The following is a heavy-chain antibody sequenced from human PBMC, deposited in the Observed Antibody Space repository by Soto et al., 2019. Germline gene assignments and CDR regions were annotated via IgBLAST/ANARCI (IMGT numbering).Heavy chain of an antibody. Sequence: SVKVSCKASGGTFSSYAISWVRQAPGQGLEWMGGIIPIFGTANYAQKFQGRVTITADKSTSTAYMELSSLRSEDTAVYYCASIEQQGSGTKSQKFDPWGQGTLVTVSS. V-gene: IGHV1-69*06. J-gene: IGHJ5*02. CDR1: GGTFSSYA. D-gene: IGHD6-13*01. CDR2: IIPIFGTA. CDR3: ASIEQQGSGTKSQKFDP.